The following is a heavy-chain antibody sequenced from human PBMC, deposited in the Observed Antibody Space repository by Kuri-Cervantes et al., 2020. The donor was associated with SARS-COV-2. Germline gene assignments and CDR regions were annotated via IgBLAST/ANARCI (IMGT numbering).Heavy chain of an antibody. CDR3: ARDGRELGMAL. CDR1: GYSISSGYY. V-gene: IGHV4-38-2*02. Sequence: SETLSLTCTVSGYSISSGYYWGWIRQPPGKGLEWIGSIYHSGSTNYNPSLKSRVTISVDTSKNQFSLKLSSVTAADTAVYYCARDGRELGMALWGQGTLVTVSS. D-gene: IGHD7-27*01. CDR2: IYHSGST. J-gene: IGHJ4*02.